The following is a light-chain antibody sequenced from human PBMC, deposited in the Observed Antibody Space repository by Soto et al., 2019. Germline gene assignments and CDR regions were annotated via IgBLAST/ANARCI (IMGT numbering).Light chain of an antibody. J-gene: IGKJ2*01. CDR3: QQRSNWPYT. CDR2: GAS. Sequence: EIVLTQSPGTLSLSPGERATLSCRASQSVRSMYLAWYQQKRGQAPRLLIYGASSRATGIPDRFSGSGSGTDFTLTISSLEPEDFAVYYCQQRSNWPYTFGQGTKLEIK. CDR1: QSVRSMY. V-gene: IGKV3D-20*02.